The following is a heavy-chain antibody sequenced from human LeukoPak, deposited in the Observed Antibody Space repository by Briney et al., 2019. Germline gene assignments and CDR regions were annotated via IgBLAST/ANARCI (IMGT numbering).Heavy chain of an antibody. CDR2: ISSSSSYV. CDR3: ASPPSYYGSGSPHAYYFDY. CDR1: GFTFSSYS. V-gene: IGHV3-21*01. D-gene: IGHD3-10*01. Sequence: PGGSLRLSCAASGFTFSSYSMNWVRQAPGKGLEWVSSISSSSSYVYYADSVKGRFTISRDNAKNSLYLQMNSLRAEDTAVYYCASPPSYYGSGSPHAYYFDYWGQGTPVTVSS. J-gene: IGHJ4*02.